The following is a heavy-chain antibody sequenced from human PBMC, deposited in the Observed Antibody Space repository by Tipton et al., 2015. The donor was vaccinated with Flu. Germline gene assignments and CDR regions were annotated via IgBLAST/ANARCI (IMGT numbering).Heavy chain of an antibody. Sequence: LRLSCTVSGGSISSSSYYWGWIRQPPGKGLEWIGSIYYSGSTYYNPSLKSRVTISVDTSKNQFSLKLSSVTAADTAVYYCARRVGVSQYSSGWYGSFDYCGQGTLVTVSS. CDR3: ARRVGVSQYSSGWYGSFDY. V-gene: IGHV4-39*01. D-gene: IGHD6-19*01. CDR2: IYYSGST. CDR1: GGSISSSSYY. J-gene: IGHJ4*02.